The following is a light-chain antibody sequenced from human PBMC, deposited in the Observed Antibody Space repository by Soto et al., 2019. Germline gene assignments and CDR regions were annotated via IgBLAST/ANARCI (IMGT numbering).Light chain of an antibody. J-gene: IGLJ3*02. CDR2: DVS. CDR3: CSYAGSYTWV. CDR1: SSDVGDYNY. Sequence: QSVLTQPRSVSGSPGQSVTISCTGTSSDVGDYNYVSWYEQRPGKAPKVMIYDVSRRPSGVPDRFSGSKSGNTASLTISGLQAEDEADYYGCSYAGSYTWVFGGGTKLTVL. V-gene: IGLV2-11*01.